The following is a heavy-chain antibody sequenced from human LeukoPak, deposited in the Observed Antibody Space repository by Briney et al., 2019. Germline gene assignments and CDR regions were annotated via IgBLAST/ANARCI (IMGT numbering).Heavy chain of an antibody. CDR1: GFTFSSYW. CDR2: ISRTGTTM. J-gene: IGHJ4*02. D-gene: IGHD3-10*01. V-gene: IGHV3-48*01. CDR3: ATENPSTSYYIFDY. Sequence: GGSLRLSCAASGFTFSSYWMSWVRQAPGKGLEWLSYISRTGTTMNYADSVKGRFTISRDNAKNSLYLQMNSLRVEDTAVYYCATENPSTSYYIFDYWGQGTLVTVSS.